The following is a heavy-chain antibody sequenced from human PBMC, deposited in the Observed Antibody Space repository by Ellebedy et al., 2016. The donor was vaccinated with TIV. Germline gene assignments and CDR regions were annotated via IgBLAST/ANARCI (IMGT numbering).Heavy chain of an antibody. Sequence: MPSETLSLTCTVSGGSIRSSTYYWGWIRQPPGKGLEWIGSIYYSGSTDYKPSLKSRVTISVDTSKKQFSLKLNSVTAADTAVYYCARLVRGVTIFGVVSNYGMDVWGQGTTVTVSS. D-gene: IGHD3-3*01. CDR2: IYYSGST. CDR1: GGSIRSSTYY. V-gene: IGHV4-39*01. CDR3: ARLVRGVTIFGVVSNYGMDV. J-gene: IGHJ6*02.